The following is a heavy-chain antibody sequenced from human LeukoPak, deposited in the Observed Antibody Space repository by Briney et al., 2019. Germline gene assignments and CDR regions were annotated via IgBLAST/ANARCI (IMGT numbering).Heavy chain of an antibody. D-gene: IGHD3-10*01. J-gene: IGHJ4*02. Sequence: GGTLRLSYAASGFTFSSYGVSWVRQAPGKGLEWVSGISGSGHRTYYADSVKGRFTISRDNSKSTLYLQMNSLRAEDTAVYYCAKPPRGSGEDYWGQGTLVTVSS. CDR1: GFTFSSYG. CDR3: AKPPRGSGEDY. CDR2: ISGSGHRT. V-gene: IGHV3-23*01.